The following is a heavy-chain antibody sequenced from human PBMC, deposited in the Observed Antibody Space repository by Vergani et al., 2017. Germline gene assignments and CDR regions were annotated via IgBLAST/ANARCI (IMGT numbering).Heavy chain of an antibody. CDR3: ARDRVITMIIGQDAFDI. D-gene: IGHD3-22*01. CDR2: IIPIFGTA. V-gene: IGHV1-69*01. Sequence: QVQLVQSGAEVKKPGSSVKVSCKASGGTFSSYAISWVRQAPGQGLEWMGGIIPIFGTANYAQKFQGRVTITADESTSTASMELSSLRSVDTAVYYFARDRVITMIIGQDAFDIWGQGTMVTVSS. J-gene: IGHJ3*02. CDR1: GGTFSSYA.